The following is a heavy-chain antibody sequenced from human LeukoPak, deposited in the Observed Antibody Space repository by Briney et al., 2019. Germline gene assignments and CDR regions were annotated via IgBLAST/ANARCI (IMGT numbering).Heavy chain of an antibody. CDR3: AREGGYDILTGPYYYYYYMDV. CDR2: ISWNSGSI. J-gene: IGHJ6*03. CDR1: GFTFDDYA. Sequence: PGGSLRLSCAASGFTFDDYAMHWVRQAPGKGPEWVSGISWNSGSIGYADSVKGRFTISRDNAKNSLYLRMNSLRAEDTAVYYCAREGGYDILTGPYYYYYYMDVWGKGTTVTISS. D-gene: IGHD3-9*01. V-gene: IGHV3-9*01.